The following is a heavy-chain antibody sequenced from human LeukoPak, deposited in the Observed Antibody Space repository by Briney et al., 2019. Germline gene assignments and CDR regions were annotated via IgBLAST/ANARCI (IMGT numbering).Heavy chain of an antibody. Sequence: ASVKVSCKASGHTFTSYAMHWVRQAPGQRLEWMGWINAGNGNTRYSQKFQGRVTITRDTSASTAYMELSSLRSEDTAVYYCARTYSSGRRYYYYYGMDVWGQGTTVTVSS. J-gene: IGHJ6*02. CDR3: ARTYSSGRRYYYYYGMDV. D-gene: IGHD6-19*01. V-gene: IGHV1-3*01. CDR1: GHTFTSYA. CDR2: INAGNGNT.